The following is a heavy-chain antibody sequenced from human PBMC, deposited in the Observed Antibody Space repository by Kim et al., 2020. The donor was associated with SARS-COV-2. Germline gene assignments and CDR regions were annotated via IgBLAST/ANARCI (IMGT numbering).Heavy chain of an antibody. J-gene: IGHJ3*02. V-gene: IGHV3-11*06. D-gene: IGHD1-26*01. CDR3: ARDFSGIVGALDAFDI. Sequence: SVKGRFTISRDNAKNSLYLQMNSLRAEDTAVYYCARDFSGIVGALDAFDIWGQGTMVTVSS.